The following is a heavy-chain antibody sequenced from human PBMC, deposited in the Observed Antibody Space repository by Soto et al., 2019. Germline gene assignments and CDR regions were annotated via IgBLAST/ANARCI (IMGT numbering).Heavy chain of an antibody. D-gene: IGHD1-26*01. CDR1: GFTFNNYG. CDR2: TTVSGGET. J-gene: IGHJ4*02. Sequence: EVQLSECGGGLVQPGGSLRLSCVASGFTFNNYGMTWVRQAPGKGLEWVSGTTVSGGETYYADSVKGRFTISRDNSKSTLLLQMNSLRAEDTAVYYCGKGGTGDVGDHWGQGTLVTVSS. CDR3: GKGGTGDVGDH. V-gene: IGHV3-23*01.